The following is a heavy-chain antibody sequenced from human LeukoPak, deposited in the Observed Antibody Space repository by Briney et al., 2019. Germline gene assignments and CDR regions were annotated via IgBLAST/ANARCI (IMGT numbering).Heavy chain of an antibody. V-gene: IGHV5-51*01. D-gene: IGHD5-18*01. CDR3: ASPVGYSYGHDAFDI. Sequence: GESLKISCKGSGYSFTSYWIGWVRQMPGKGLEWMGIIYPGDSDTRYSPSFQGQVTISADKSISTAYLQWSSRKASDTAMYYCASPVGYSYGHDAFDIWGQGTMVTVSS. CDR2: IYPGDSDT. CDR1: GYSFTSYW. J-gene: IGHJ3*02.